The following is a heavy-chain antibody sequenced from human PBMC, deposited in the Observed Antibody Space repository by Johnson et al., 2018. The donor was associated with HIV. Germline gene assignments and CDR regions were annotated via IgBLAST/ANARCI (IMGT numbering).Heavy chain of an antibody. J-gene: IGHJ3*02. CDR1: GFTVSSNY. Sequence: LVESGGGVVQPGGSLRLSCAASGFTVSSNYMSWVSQAPGKGLEWISYMSSSGTTIYNAESVKGRFTISRDNAKNSLYLQMNSLKTEDTALYYCTTGLSWNDAFHIWAQGTMVTVSS. D-gene: IGHD1-1*01. CDR3: TTGLSWNDAFHI. CDR2: MSSSGTTI. V-gene: IGHV3-11*01.